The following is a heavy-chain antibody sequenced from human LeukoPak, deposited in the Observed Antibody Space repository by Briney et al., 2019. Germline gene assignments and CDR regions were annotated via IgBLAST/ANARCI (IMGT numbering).Heavy chain of an antibody. V-gene: IGHV4-59*01. Sequence: KPSETLSLTCTVSGGSISSYYWSWIRQPPGKGLEWIGYIYYSGSTNYNPSLKSRVTISVDTSKNQFSLKLSSVTAADMAVYYCASSYYDSSGPAYWGQGTLVTVSS. CDR3: ASSYYDSSGPAY. D-gene: IGHD3-22*01. J-gene: IGHJ4*02. CDR2: IYYSGST. CDR1: GGSISSYY.